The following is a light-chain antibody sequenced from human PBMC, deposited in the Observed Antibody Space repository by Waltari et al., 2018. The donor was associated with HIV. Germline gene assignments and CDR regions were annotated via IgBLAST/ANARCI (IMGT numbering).Light chain of an antibody. Sequence: QSALTQPPSASGSLGQSVTLSRTGTGSDIGGFDYVSWFQQHPRKVPKLIIYEVTQRHSAFPDLFSGSKSGNQASLTVSVLQADDDADYYCSSYESIHNHVVFGGGTSLTVL. CDR2: EVT. V-gene: IGLV2-8*01. CDR1: GSDIGGFDY. CDR3: SSYESIHNHVV. J-gene: IGLJ2*01.